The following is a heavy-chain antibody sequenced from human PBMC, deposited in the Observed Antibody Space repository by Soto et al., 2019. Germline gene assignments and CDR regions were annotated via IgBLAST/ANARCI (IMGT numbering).Heavy chain of an antibody. D-gene: IGHD6-13*01. CDR2: ISSSSSTI. CDR3: ARDRQSSSWYYFDY. J-gene: IGHJ4*02. CDR1: GFTFSSYS. Sequence: EVQLVESGGGLVQPGGSLRLSCAASGFTFSSYSMNSVRQAPGKGLEWVSYISSSSSTIYYADSVKGRFTISRDNAKNSLYLQMNSLRDEDTAVYYCARDRQSSSWYYFDYRGQGTLVTVSS. V-gene: IGHV3-48*02.